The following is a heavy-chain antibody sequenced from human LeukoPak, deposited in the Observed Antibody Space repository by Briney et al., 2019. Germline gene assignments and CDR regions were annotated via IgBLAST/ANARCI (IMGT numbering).Heavy chain of an antibody. J-gene: IGHJ5*02. CDR3: ARDPGYSSGWYWFDP. V-gene: IGHV4-59*01. Sequence: SETLSLTCTVSGGSISSYYWSWIRQPPGKGLGWIGYIYYSGSTDYNPSLKSRVTISVDTSKNQFSLKLSSVTAADTAVYYCARDPGYSSGWYWFDPWGQGTLVTVSS. CDR2: IYYSGST. D-gene: IGHD6-19*01. CDR1: GGSISSYY.